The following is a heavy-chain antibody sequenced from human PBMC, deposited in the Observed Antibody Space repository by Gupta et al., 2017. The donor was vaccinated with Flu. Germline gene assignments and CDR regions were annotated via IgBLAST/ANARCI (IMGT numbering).Heavy chain of an antibody. CDR3: AKSDCVNSGCHVKDY. D-gene: IGHD6-25*01. J-gene: IGHJ4*02. CDR1: GFTFSNYA. V-gene: IGHV3-23*01. CDR2: ISGSGDRT. Sequence: EVQLLESGGGLVQPGGSLRLSCAASGFTFSNYAMSWVRQAPGKGLEWVSVISGSGDRTEYADSVQGRFTISRDKSKNTLSLQMNSLRAEDTAVYYCAKSDCVNSGCHVKDYWGQGTLVTVSS.